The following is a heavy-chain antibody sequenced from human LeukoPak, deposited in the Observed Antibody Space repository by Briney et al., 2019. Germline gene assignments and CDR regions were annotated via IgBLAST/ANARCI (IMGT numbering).Heavy chain of an antibody. V-gene: IGHV1-2*02. Sequence: ASVKVSCKASGYTFTGYYMHWVRQAPGQGLEWMGWINPNSGGTNYAQKFQGRVTMTRDTSISTAYMELSRLRSDDTAVYYCSQVFVQAGAFDIWGEGTMVTVSS. D-gene: IGHD3-16*02. CDR3: SQVFVQAGAFDI. CDR2: INPNSGGT. J-gene: IGHJ3*02. CDR1: GYTFTGYY.